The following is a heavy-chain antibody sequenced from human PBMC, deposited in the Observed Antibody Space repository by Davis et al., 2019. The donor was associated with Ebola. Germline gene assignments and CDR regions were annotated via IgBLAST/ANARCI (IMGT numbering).Heavy chain of an antibody. Sequence: PSETLSLTCTVSGGSITSSYWSWIRQPPGKGLEWIGYISYSRGSNYNPSIKSRVTMSIDTSKNQFSLKLRSVTAADPAVYYCARSEGSGSYFDYWGQGTLVTVSS. CDR3: ARSEGSGSYFDY. CDR2: ISYSRGS. J-gene: IGHJ4*02. CDR1: GGSITSSY. D-gene: IGHD3-10*01. V-gene: IGHV4-59*08.